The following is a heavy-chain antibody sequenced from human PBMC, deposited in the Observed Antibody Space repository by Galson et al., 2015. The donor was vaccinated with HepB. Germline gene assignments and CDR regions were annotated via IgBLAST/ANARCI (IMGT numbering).Heavy chain of an antibody. CDR2: IWYDGSNK. CDR1: GFTFSSYG. V-gene: IGHV3-33*01. Sequence: SLRLSCAASGFTFSSYGMHWVRQAPGKGLEWVAVIWYDGSNKYYADSVKGRFTISRDNSKNTLYLQMNSLRAEDTAVYYCALSVGVVAAMWGFDYWGQGTLVTVSS. D-gene: IGHD2-15*01. CDR3: ALSVGVVAAMWGFDY. J-gene: IGHJ4*02.